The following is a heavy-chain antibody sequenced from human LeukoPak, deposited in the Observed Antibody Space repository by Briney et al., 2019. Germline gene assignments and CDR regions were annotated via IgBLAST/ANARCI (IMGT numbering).Heavy chain of an antibody. Sequence: PSQTLSLTCTVSGGSISSGSYYWSWIRQPAGKGLEWIGRIYTSGSTNYNPSLKSRVTISVDTSKNQFSLKLSSVTAADTAVYYCARGSRWFDYWGQGTLVTVSS. J-gene: IGHJ4*02. V-gene: IGHV4-61*02. CDR2: IYTSGST. CDR3: ARGSRWFDY. D-gene: IGHD3-16*02. CDR1: GGSISSGSYY.